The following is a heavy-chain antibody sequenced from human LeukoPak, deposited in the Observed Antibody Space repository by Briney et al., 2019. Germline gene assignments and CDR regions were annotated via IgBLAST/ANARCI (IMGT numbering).Heavy chain of an antibody. J-gene: IGHJ4*02. Sequence: GASVKVSCKASGYTFTNHGFSWVRQAPGQGLEWMGWISTYNGDTNYAQNLQGRATMTTDTSTSTAYMEMRSLRSDDTAVYYCARDCSSTSCYNVYWGQGTLVTVSS. CDR3: ARDCSSTSCYNVY. CDR1: GYTFTNHG. V-gene: IGHV1-18*01. D-gene: IGHD2-2*02. CDR2: ISTYNGDT.